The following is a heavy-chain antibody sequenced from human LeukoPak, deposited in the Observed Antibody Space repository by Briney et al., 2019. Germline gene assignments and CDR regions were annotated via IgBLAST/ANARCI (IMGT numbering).Heavy chain of an antibody. CDR2: ISSSGSTI. V-gene: IGHV3-11*04. CDR3: ARRGLYAHSRSFDY. D-gene: IGHD2/OR15-2a*01. Sequence: GGSLRLSCAASGFTFSDYYMSWIRQAPGKGLEWVSYISSSGSTIYYADSVKGRFTISRDNAENSLYLQMNSLRAEDTAVYYCARRGLYAHSRSFDYWGQGTLVTVSS. J-gene: IGHJ4*02. CDR1: GFTFSDYY.